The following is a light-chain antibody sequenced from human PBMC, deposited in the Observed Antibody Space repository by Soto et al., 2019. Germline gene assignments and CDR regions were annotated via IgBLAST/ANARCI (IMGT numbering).Light chain of an antibody. V-gene: IGKV4-1*01. CDR3: QQYYATPYT. J-gene: IGKJ2*01. CDR1: QSVLFSSNNKNY. Sequence: DIVMTQSPDSLAVSLGERATINCKSGQSVLFSSNNKNYLAWYQQKPGQPPKLLIYWGSARESGVPDRFSGSGSGTDFTPTINSLLAEDVAVYYCQQYYATPYTFGRGTKVEIK. CDR2: WGS.